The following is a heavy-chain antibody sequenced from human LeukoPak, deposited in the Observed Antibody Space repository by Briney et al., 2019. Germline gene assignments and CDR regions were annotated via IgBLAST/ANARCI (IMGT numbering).Heavy chain of an antibody. CDR3: AKDQDDSSGYYYSSSYFQH. J-gene: IGHJ1*01. Sequence: PGGSLRLSCAASGFTFSSYGMHWVRQAPGKGLEWVAVIWYDGSNKYYADSVRGRFTISRANSKNTLYLQMNSLRAEDTAVYYCAKDQDDSSGYYYSSSYFQHWGQGTLVTVSS. CDR2: IWYDGSNK. V-gene: IGHV3-33*06. CDR1: GFTFSSYG. D-gene: IGHD3-22*01.